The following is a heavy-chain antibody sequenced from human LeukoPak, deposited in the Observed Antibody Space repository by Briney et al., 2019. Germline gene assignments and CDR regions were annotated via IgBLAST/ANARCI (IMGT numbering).Heavy chain of an antibody. CDR1: GFTFSSYA. V-gene: IGHV3-23*01. D-gene: IGHD6-13*01. J-gene: IGHJ4*02. CDR3: AKGPSRNIAAAGTDY. CDR2: ISSSGGST. Sequence: PGGSLRLSCAASGFTFSSYAMSWVRQAPGKGLEWVSAISSSGGSTYYADSVKGRFTISRDNSKNTLYLQMNSLRAEDTAVYYCAKGPSRNIAAAGTDYWGQGTLVTVSS.